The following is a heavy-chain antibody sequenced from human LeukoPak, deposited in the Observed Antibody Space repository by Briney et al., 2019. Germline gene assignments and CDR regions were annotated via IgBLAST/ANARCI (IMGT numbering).Heavy chain of an antibody. D-gene: IGHD3-22*01. Sequence: GASVKVSCKASGYTFTSYDINWVRQATGQGLEWMGWMNPNSGNTGYAQKFQGRVTMTRNTSISTAYMELSSLRPEDTAVYYCARGGYYYDGSAYGGAYNWFDPWGQGTLVTVSS. J-gene: IGHJ5*02. CDR2: MNPNSGNT. CDR3: ARGGYYYDGSAYGGAYNWFDP. CDR1: GYTFTSYD. V-gene: IGHV1-8*01.